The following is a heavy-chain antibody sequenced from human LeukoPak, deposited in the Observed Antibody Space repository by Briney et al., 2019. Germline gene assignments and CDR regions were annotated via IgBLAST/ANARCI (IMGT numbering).Heavy chain of an antibody. D-gene: IGHD5-24*01. CDR3: AKDGDGYNLFPYYFDY. Sequence: PSGGSTSYAQKFQGRVTMTRDTSTSTVYMELSSLRAEDTAVYYCAKDGDGYNLFPYYFDYWGQGTLVTVSS. CDR2: PSGGST. V-gene: IGHV1-46*01. J-gene: IGHJ4*02.